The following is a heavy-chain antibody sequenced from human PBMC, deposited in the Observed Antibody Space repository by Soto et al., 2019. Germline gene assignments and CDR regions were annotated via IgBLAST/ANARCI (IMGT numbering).Heavy chain of an antibody. D-gene: IGHD2-8*01. CDR2: IYYSGST. Sequence: SETLSLTCSVSDGSIRSYYWSWIRQPPGKGLEWIGSIYYSGSTNYNPSLKSRVTISADTSKNQFSLNLSSVTAADTAVYYCASQVASGYCTNGVCYAYYFDYWGQGTLVTVSS. CDR3: ASQVASGYCTNGVCYAYYFDY. J-gene: IGHJ4*02. CDR1: DGSIRSYY. V-gene: IGHV4-59*13.